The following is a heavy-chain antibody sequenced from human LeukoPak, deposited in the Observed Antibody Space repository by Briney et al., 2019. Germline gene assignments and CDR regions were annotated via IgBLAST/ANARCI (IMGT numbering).Heavy chain of an antibody. CDR1: GFTFRNFW. CDR3: ARGDAFSGDH. Sequence: PGGSLRLSCAASGFTFRNFWMSWVRQAPGRGLEWVANIHPEGNEKYHVESVTGRFTISRDNAKSSLFLQMNGLRAEDTAVYYCARGDAFSGDHWGQGTLVTVSS. J-gene: IGHJ4*02. CDR2: IHPEGNEK. V-gene: IGHV3-7*04.